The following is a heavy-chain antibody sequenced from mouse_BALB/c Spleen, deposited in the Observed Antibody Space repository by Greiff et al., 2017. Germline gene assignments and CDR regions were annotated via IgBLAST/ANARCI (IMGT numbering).Heavy chain of an antibody. J-gene: IGHJ3*01. Sequence: VKVVESGPGLVAPSQSLSITCTVSGFSLSRYSVHWVRQPPGKGLEWLGMIWGGGSTDYNSALKSRLSISKDNSKSQVFLKMNSLQTDDTAMYYCAREEGLGQAGFAYWGQGTLVTVSA. CDR1: GFSLSRYS. D-gene: IGHD3-3*01. V-gene: IGHV2-6-4*01. CDR3: AREEGLGQAGFAY. CDR2: IWGGGST.